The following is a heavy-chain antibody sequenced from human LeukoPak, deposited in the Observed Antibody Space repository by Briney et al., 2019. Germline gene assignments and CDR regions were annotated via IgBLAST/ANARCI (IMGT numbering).Heavy chain of an antibody. CDR3: AKVVPDIVVVPAAIDPYFDY. Sequence: GGSLRLSCAASGFTFSSYAMSWVRQAPGKGLEWVSAISGSGGSTYYADSVKGRFTISRGNSKNTLYLQMNSLRAKDTAVYYCAKVVPDIVVVPAAIDPYFDYWGQGTLVTVSS. CDR1: GFTFSSYA. J-gene: IGHJ4*02. D-gene: IGHD2-2*02. CDR2: ISGSGGST. V-gene: IGHV3-23*01.